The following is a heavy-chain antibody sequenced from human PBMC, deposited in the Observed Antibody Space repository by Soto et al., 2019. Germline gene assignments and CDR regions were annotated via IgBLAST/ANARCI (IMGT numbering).Heavy chain of an antibody. CDR3: ASPFGATVSSTLPYYYYGMDV. Sequence: GASVKVSCKASGGTFSSYAISWVRQAPGQGLEWMGGMIPIFGTANYAQKFQGRVTITADESTSTAYMELSSLRSEDTAVYYCASPFGATVSSTLPYYYYGMDVWGQGTTVTVSS. CDR2: MIPIFGTA. V-gene: IGHV1-69*13. CDR1: GGTFSSYA. D-gene: IGHD4-17*01. J-gene: IGHJ6*02.